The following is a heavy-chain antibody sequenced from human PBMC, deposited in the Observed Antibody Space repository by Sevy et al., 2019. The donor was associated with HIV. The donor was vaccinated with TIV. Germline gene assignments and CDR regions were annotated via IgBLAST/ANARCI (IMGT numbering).Heavy chain of an antibody. CDR1: GGSISSYY. CDR2: IYYSGST. D-gene: IGHD3-22*01. CDR3: ARVSYYDNTFDY. V-gene: IGHV4-59*01. Sequence: SETLSLTCTVSGGSISSYYWSWIRQPPGKGLEWIGYIYYSGSTNYNPSLKSRVTISVDTSKNQFSLKLSAFTAADTAVYYCARVSYYDNTFDYWGQGTLVTVSS. J-gene: IGHJ4*02.